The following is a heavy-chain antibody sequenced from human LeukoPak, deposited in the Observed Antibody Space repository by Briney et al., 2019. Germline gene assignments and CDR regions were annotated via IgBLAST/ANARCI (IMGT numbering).Heavy chain of an antibody. CDR2: ITTSSSYI. CDR1: GFTFSSYE. CDR3: ARLIGLTIAAAATDY. Sequence: GGSLRLSCAASGFTFSSYEMNWVRQAPGKGLEWVSSITTSSSYIYYADSVKGRFTISRDNAKNSLYLQMNSLRAEDTALYYCARLIGLTIAAAATDYWGQGTLVTVSS. J-gene: IGHJ4*02. D-gene: IGHD6-13*01. V-gene: IGHV3-21*01.